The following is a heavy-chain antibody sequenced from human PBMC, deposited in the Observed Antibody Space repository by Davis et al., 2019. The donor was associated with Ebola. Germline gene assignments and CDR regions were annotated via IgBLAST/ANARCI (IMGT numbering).Heavy chain of an antibody. D-gene: IGHD2-2*02. V-gene: IGHV3-30*18. Sequence: PGGSLRLSCAASGFTFSSYGMHWVRQAPGKGLEWVAVISYDGSNKYYADSVKGRFTISRDNAKNSLYLQMNSLRAEDTALYYCAKAYCSSTSCYTTGYYYYGMDVWGQGTTVTVSS. CDR1: GFTFSSYG. CDR2: ISYDGSNK. J-gene: IGHJ6*02. CDR3: AKAYCSSTSCYTTGYYYYGMDV.